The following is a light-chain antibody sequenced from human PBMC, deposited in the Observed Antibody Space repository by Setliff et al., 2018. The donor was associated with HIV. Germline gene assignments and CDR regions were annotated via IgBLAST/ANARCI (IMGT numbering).Light chain of an antibody. V-gene: IGLV2-14*03. Sequence: QSVLTQPASVSGSPGQSITISCIGTGSDVGGYDFVSWYQQRPGKAPKLIIFDVTERPSGVSHRFSGSKSGNTASLTISGLQTEDEADYFCASYRSPATYVFGIGTKVTVL. CDR2: DVT. CDR3: ASYRSPATYV. CDR1: GSDVGGYDF. J-gene: IGLJ1*01.